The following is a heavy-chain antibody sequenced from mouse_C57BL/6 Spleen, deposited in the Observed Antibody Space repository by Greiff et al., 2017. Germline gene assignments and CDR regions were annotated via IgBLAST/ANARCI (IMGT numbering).Heavy chain of an antibody. D-gene: IGHD1-1*01. CDR1: GFTFSDYG. CDR2: ISSGSSTI. V-gene: IGHV5-17*01. Sequence: DVKLVESGGGLVKPGGSLKLSCAASGFTFSDYGMHWVRQAPEKGLEWVAYISSGSSTIYYADTVKGRFTISRDNAKNTLFLQMTSLRSEDTAMYYCAREGVLLLDYWGQGTTLTVSS. J-gene: IGHJ2*01. CDR3: AREGVLLLDY.